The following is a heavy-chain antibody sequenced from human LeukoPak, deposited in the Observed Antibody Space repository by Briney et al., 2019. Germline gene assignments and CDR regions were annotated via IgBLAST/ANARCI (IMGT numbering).Heavy chain of an antibody. Sequence: KAGGSLRLSCAASGFTFSDYYMSGIRQAPGKGLEWVSHISSSCSYTNYADSVKGRFTISRDNAKNSLYLQMNSLRAEDTAVYYCARVGSTMVRGTRRWEFQHWGQGTLVTVSS. V-gene: IGHV3-11*05. CDR1: GFTFSDYY. J-gene: IGHJ1*01. D-gene: IGHD3-10*01. CDR3: ARVGSTMVRGTRRWEFQH. CDR2: ISSSCSYT.